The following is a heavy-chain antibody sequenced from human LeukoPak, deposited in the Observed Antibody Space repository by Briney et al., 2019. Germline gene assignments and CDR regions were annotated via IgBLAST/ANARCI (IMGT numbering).Heavy chain of an antibody. CDR3: ARTGITARRLDYYYYMDV. V-gene: IGHV4-59*01. J-gene: IGHJ6*03. CDR1: GGSISSYY. CDR2: IYYSGST. D-gene: IGHD6-6*01. Sequence: PSATLSLTCTVSGGSISSYYWSWIRQPPGKGLEWIGYIYYSGSTNYNPSLKSRVTISVDTSKNQFSLKLSSVTAADTAVYYCARTGITARRLDYYYYMDVWGKGTTVTVSS.